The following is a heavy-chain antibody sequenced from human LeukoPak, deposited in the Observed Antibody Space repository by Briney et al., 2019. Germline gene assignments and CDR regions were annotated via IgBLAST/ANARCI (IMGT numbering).Heavy chain of an antibody. CDR3: AIRDGYNHAFDI. V-gene: IGHV4-59*01. J-gene: IGHJ3*02. Sequence: SETLSLTCTVSGGSISSYYWSWIRQPPGKGLEWIGYIYYSGSTNYNPSLKSRVTISVDTSKNQLSLKLSSVTAADTAVYYCAIRDGYNHAFDIWGQGTMVTVSS. CDR1: GGSISSYY. CDR2: IYYSGST. D-gene: IGHD5-24*01.